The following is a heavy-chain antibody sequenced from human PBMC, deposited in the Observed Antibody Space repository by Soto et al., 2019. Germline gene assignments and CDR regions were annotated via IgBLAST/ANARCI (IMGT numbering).Heavy chain of an antibody. J-gene: IGHJ3*02. V-gene: IGHV4-39*07. Sequence: SETLSLTCNVSGASISSYNYWGWFRQPPGKGLEWIGSIIYSGSIMYNPSLQSRLTILVDTSKDQFSLKLSSVTAADTAVYYCARVCGGDCHNAFDIWGQGTMVTVSS. CDR2: IIYSGSI. CDR1: GASISSYNY. CDR3: ARVCGGDCHNAFDI. D-gene: IGHD2-21*02.